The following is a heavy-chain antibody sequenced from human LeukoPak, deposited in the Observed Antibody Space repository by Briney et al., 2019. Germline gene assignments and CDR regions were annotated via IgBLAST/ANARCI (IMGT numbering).Heavy chain of an antibody. CDR3: AREGGYSGYDDFDY. Sequence: ASVKVSCKASGYRFTDHYVQWVRQAPGQGLEWMGWINPNSGGTNYAQKFQGRVTLTRDSSISTAYLEVSSLRSDDTAVYYCAREGGYSGYDDFDYWGQGTLVTVS. CDR2: INPNSGGT. D-gene: IGHD5-12*01. V-gene: IGHV1-2*02. J-gene: IGHJ4*02. CDR1: GYRFTDHY.